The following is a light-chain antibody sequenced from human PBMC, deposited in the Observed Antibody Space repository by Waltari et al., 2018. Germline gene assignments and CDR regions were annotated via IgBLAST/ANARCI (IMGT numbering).Light chain of an antibody. V-gene: IGKV1-5*03. CDR1: QSIRNW. CDR3: QQYNSYSLLT. J-gene: IGKJ4*01. Sequence: DIQMTQSPSTLSASVGDRFTITCRASQSIRNWLAWYQQKPGKAPKLLIYKASTLESGVPSRFSGSGSGTEFTLTISSLQPDDFATYYCQQYNSYSLLTFGGGTKVEIK. CDR2: KAS.